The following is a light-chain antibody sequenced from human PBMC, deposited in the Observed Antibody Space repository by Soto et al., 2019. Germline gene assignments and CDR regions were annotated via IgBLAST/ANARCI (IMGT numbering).Light chain of an antibody. J-gene: IGKJ1*01. Sequence: EIVLTQSPGTLSLSPGERATLSCRASQSIARSYLVWYQQRPGQAPRLLIYATSSMATGIPDRFSGSGSGTDFTLTISRLEPEDFAVYYCQQYGGSLKWAFGQGTKVEIK. CDR3: QQYGGSLKWA. CDR2: ATS. V-gene: IGKV3-20*01. CDR1: QSIARSY.